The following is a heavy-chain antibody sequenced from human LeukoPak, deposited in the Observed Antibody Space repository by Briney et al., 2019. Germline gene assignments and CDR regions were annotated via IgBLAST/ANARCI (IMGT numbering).Heavy chain of an antibody. CDR1: GGSISSGGYY. CDR3: ARDTMTGCSSTSCTTT. V-gene: IGHV4-30-4*02. CDR2: IYCSGST. Sequence: SETLSLTXTVSGGSISSGGYYWSWIRQPPGKGLESIGYIYCSGSTYYNPSLKSRVTISVDTSNNQFSLKLSSVTAADTAVYYCARDTMTGCSSTSCTTTWGQGTLVTVSS. D-gene: IGHD2-2*01. J-gene: IGHJ5*02.